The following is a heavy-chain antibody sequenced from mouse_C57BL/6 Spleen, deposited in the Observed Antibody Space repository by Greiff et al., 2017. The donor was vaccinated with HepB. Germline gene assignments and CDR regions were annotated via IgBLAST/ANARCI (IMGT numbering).Heavy chain of an antibody. D-gene: IGHD3-2*02. CDR1: GYAFTNYL. V-gene: IGHV1-54*01. CDR3: ARSGLRLLWFAY. Sequence: QVQLQQSGAELVRPGTSVKVSCKASGYAFTNYLIEWVKQRPGQGLEWIGVINPGSGGTNYNEKFKGKATLTADKSSSTAYMQLSSLTSEDSAVYFCARSGLRLLWFAYWGQGTLVTVSA. CDR2: INPGSGGT. J-gene: IGHJ3*01.